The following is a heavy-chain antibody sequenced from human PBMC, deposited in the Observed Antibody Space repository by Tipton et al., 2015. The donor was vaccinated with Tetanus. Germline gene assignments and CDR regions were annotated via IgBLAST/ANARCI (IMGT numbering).Heavy chain of an antibody. V-gene: IGHV4-30-4*01. CDR2: TYYSGST. D-gene: IGHD3-16*01. Sequence: TLSLTCTVSGGSISSGDYYWSWLRQPPGKGLEWIGYTYYSGSTYYNPSLKSRITISVHTSKNQFSLNLSSVTAADTAVYYCARDHGITWGGMGYYYGMDVWGQGTTVTVSS. J-gene: IGHJ6*02. CDR1: GGSISSGDYY. CDR3: ARDHGITWGGMGYYYGMDV.